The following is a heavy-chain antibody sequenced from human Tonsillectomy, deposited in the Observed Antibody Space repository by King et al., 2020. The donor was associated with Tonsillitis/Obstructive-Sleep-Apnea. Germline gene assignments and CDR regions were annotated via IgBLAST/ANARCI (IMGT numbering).Heavy chain of an antibody. CDR3: AGGVPAAIHDYYYYYMDV. Sequence: MQLQQWGAGLLKPSETLSLTCAVYGGSFSGYYWSWIRQPPGKGLEWIGEINHSGSTNYNPSLKSRVTISVDTSKNQFSLKLSSVTAADTAVYYCAGGVPAAIHDYYYYYMDVCGKGTTVTVSS. CDR1: GGSFSGYY. D-gene: IGHD2-2*02. V-gene: IGHV4-34*01. J-gene: IGHJ6*03. CDR2: INHSGST.